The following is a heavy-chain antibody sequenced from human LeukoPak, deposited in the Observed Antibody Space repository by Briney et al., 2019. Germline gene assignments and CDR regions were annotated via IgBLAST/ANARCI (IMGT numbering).Heavy chain of an antibody. J-gene: IGHJ4*02. CDR2: ISGSGGST. CDR3: AREGSSGYIDYFDY. V-gene: IGHV3-23*01. D-gene: IGHD3-22*01. CDR1: GFTFSSYA. Sequence: GGSLRLSCAASGFTFSSYAMSWVRQAPGKGLEWVSAISGSGGSTYYADSVKGRSTISRDNAKNTLYLQMNSLRAEDTAVYYCAREGSSGYIDYFDYWGQGTLVTVSS.